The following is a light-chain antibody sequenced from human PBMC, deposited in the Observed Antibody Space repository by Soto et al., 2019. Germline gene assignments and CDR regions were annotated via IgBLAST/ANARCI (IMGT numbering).Light chain of an antibody. Sequence: EIVLTQSPGTLSLSPGERATLSCRASQSVSRSYLAWYQQKPGQAPRLLIYGASSRATGIPDRFSGSGSGTDFTLTISRLEPEDFAVYYCQQYVISPYTFGQGTKLEIK. CDR3: QQYVISPYT. CDR1: QSVSRSY. J-gene: IGKJ2*01. CDR2: GAS. V-gene: IGKV3-20*01.